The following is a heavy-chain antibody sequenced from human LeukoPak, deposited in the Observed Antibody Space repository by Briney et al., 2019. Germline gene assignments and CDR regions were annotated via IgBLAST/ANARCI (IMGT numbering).Heavy chain of an antibody. CDR1: GGSFSGYY. D-gene: IGHD5-12*01. Sequence: SETLSLTCAVYGGSFSGYYWSWIRQLPGKGLEWIGEINHSGSTNYNPSLKSRVTISVDTSKNQFSLKLSSVTAADTAVYYCARGVWLRMGYYYGMDVWGQGTTVTVSS. V-gene: IGHV4-34*01. CDR3: ARGVWLRMGYYYGMDV. CDR2: INHSGST. J-gene: IGHJ6*02.